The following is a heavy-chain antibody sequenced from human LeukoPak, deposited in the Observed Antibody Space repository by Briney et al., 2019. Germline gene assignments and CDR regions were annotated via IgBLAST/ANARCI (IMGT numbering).Heavy chain of an antibody. Sequence: SETLSLTCNVSGGPMRNINYWGWSGRPPGKGLEWIGKFFYSGITYYNPSLRSRVTIAIDTSKSQFSLKLTSVTAADTAVYYCARQSFAPFQVGPETPIESWGQGTLVTVSS. CDR3: ARQSFAPFQVGPETPIES. CDR1: GGPMRNINY. V-gene: IGHV4-39*01. CDR2: FFYSGIT. D-gene: IGHD1-26*01. J-gene: IGHJ4*02.